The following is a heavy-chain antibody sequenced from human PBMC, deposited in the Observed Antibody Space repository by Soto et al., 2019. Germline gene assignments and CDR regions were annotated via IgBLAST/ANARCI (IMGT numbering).Heavy chain of an antibody. CDR3: ASRYDILTGYYGGYFDY. D-gene: IGHD3-9*01. V-gene: IGHV4-30-2*01. Sequence: SETLSLTCAVSGGSISSGGYSWSWIRQPPGKGLEWIGYVYHSGSTYYNPSLKSRVTISVDRSKNQFSLKLSSVTAADTAVYYCASRYDILTGYYGGYFDYWGQGTLVTVSS. CDR2: VYHSGST. CDR1: GGSISSGGYS. J-gene: IGHJ4*02.